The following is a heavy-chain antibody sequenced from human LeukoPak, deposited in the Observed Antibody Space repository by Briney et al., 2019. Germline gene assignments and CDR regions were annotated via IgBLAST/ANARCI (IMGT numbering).Heavy chain of an antibody. V-gene: IGHV3-30*18. D-gene: IGHD1-26*01. Sequence: GGSLRLSCAASGFTFSSYGMHWVRQAPGKGLEWVAVISYDGSNKYYADSVKGRFTISRDNSKNTLYLQMNSLRAEDTAVYYCAKDSGSYWAFDYWGQGTLVTVSS. J-gene: IGHJ4*02. CDR3: AKDSGSYWAFDY. CDR2: ISYDGSNK. CDR1: GFTFSSYG.